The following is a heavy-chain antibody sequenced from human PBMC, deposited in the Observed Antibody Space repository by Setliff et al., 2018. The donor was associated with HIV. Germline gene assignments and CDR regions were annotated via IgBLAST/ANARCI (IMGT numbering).Heavy chain of an antibody. J-gene: IGHJ6*03. CDR2: IRSKAYGGTT. Sequence: HPGGSLRLSCAASGLLFTNAWMSWVRQAPGKGLEWVGFIRSKAYGGTTEYAASVKGRFTISRDDSKSIAYLQMNSLRSEDTAVYYCARDQKLELRDYYYYYMDVWGRGTTVTVSS. CDR1: GLLFTNAW. D-gene: IGHD1-7*01. CDR3: ARDQKLELRDYYYYYMDV. V-gene: IGHV3-49*04.